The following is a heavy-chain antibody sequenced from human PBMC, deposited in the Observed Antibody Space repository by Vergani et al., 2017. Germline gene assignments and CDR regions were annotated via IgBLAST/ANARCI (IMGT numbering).Heavy chain of an antibody. CDR3: ARDQGITIFGVAQNWFDP. CDR2: ISAYNGNT. J-gene: IGHJ5*02. D-gene: IGHD3-3*01. V-gene: IGHV1-18*04. Sequence: QVQLVQSGAEVKKPGSSVKVSCKASGYTFTSYGISWVRQAPGQGLEWMGWISAYNGNTNYAQKFQGRVTMTRDTSTSTVYMELSSLRSEDTAVYYCARDQGITIFGVAQNWFDPWGQGTLVTVSS. CDR1: GYTFTSYG.